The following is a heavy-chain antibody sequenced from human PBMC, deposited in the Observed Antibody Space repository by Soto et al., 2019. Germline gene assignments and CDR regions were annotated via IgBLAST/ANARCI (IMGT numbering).Heavy chain of an antibody. CDR1: GFTFSSYW. Sequence: RRLSCAASGFTFSSYWMSWVRQAPGKGLEWVANIKQDGSEKYYVDSVKGRFTISRDNAKNSLYLQMNSLRAEDTAVYYCASMSGYYNYYYYGMDVWGQGTTVTVSS. D-gene: IGHD3-3*01. CDR2: IKQDGSEK. J-gene: IGHJ6*02. CDR3: ASMSGYYNYYYYGMDV. V-gene: IGHV3-7*01.